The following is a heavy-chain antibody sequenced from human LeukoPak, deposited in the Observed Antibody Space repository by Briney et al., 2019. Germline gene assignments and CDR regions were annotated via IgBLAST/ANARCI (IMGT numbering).Heavy chain of an antibody. CDR3: AKVRAAQSHYYYMDV. Sequence: PGGSLRLSCAASGFTFSSYAMSWVRQEPGKGLKWVSAISGSGGSTYYADSVKGRFTISRDNSKNTLYLQMNSLRAEDTAVYYCAKVRAAQSHYYYMDVWGKGTTVTVSS. J-gene: IGHJ6*03. CDR1: GFTFSSYA. CDR2: ISGSGGST. D-gene: IGHD3-10*01. V-gene: IGHV3-23*01.